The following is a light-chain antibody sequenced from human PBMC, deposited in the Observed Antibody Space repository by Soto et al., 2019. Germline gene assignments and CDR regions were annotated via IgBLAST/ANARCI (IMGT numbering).Light chain of an antibody. CDR2: GAS. CDR1: ETVRTN. V-gene: IGKV3-15*01. Sequence: IVMTQSPATLSVSPGERVTLSCRASETVRTNLAWFQQKPGQTPRLLIFGASTRATGIPTRFSGSGSGTDFTLTISRLEPEDFAVYYCQQYGSSPLTFGGGTKVEIK. CDR3: QQYGSSPLT. J-gene: IGKJ4*01.